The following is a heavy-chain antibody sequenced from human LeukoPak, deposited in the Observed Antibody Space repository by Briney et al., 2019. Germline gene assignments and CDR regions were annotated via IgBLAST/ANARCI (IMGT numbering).Heavy chain of an antibody. CDR1: GYTFTGYY. Sequence: ASVKVSCKASGYTFTGYYMHWVRQAPGQGLEWMGWMNPNSGNTGYAQKFQGRGTITRNTSISTAYMELSSLTSEDTAVYYCARETKDSSSWYDWFDPWGQGTLVTVSS. J-gene: IGHJ5*02. CDR2: MNPNSGNT. CDR3: ARETKDSSSWYDWFDP. V-gene: IGHV1-8*03. D-gene: IGHD6-13*01.